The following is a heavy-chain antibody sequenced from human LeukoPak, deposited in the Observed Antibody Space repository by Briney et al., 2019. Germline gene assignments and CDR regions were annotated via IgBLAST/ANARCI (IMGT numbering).Heavy chain of an antibody. CDR1: GFTFDDYA. D-gene: IGHD4-17*01. CDR3: ARDIRPTVTTSAFDI. J-gene: IGHJ3*02. CDR2: ISWNSGNI. Sequence: GGSLRLSCAASGFTFDDYAMHWVRQAPGKGLEWVSGISWNSGNIGYADFVKGRFTISRDNAKNSLYMQMNSLRTEDMALYYCARDIRPTVTTSAFDIWGQGTMVTVSS. V-gene: IGHV3-9*03.